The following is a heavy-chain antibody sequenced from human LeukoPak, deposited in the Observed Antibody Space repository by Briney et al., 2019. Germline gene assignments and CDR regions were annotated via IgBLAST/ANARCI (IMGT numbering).Heavy chain of an antibody. CDR2: ISYSSETT. CDR3: ARVARGNYYHFDS. Sequence: GGSLRLSCEASGFTFSSYSLTWVRQAPGKGLEGVSYISYSSETTSYADSVKGRFTSSRDYAKKSLYLRMNSLRAEDTAVYFCARVARGNYYHFDSWGQGTLVTVSS. CDR1: GFTFSSYS. D-gene: IGHD1-26*01. J-gene: IGHJ4*02. V-gene: IGHV3-48*04.